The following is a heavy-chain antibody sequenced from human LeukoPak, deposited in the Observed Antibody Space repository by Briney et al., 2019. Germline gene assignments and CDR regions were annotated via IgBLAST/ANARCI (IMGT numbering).Heavy chain of an antibody. CDR2: FDPEDGET. V-gene: IGHV1-24*01. D-gene: IGHD2-15*01. CDR1: GYTLTELS. CDR3: ATNYRYCGGGSCYARWFDP. J-gene: IGHJ5*02. Sequence: ASVTVSCKVSGYTLTELSMHWVRQAPGKGLEWMGGFDPEDGETIYAQKFQGRVTMTEDTSTDTAYMELSSLRSEDTALYCCATNYRYCGGGSCYARWFDPWGQGTLVTVSS.